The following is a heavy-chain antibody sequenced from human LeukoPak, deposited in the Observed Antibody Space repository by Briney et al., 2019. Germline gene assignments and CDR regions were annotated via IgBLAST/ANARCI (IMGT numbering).Heavy chain of an antibody. CDR3: ARDSEGSYRSSDYYYGMDV. CDR2: IWYDGSNK. CDR1: GFTFSSYG. V-gene: IGHV3-33*01. D-gene: IGHD1-26*01. J-gene: IGHJ6*02. Sequence: GGSLRLSCAASGFTFSSYGMHWVRQAPGKGLEWVAGIWYDGSNKYYADSVKGRFTISRDNSKNTLYLQMNSLRAEDTAVYYCARDSEGSYRSSDYYYGMDVWGQGTTVTVSS.